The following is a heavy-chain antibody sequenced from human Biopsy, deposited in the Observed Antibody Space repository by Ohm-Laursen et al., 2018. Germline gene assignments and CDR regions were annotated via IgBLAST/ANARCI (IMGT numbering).Heavy chain of an antibody. D-gene: IGHD3-22*01. CDR3: ARDRGFYSDRTVPGYFDL. CDR2: VSYTGST. CDR1: GDSISSYY. J-gene: IGHJ2*01. V-gene: IGHV4-59*01. Sequence: SQTLSLTCIVSGDSISSYYWSWIRQPPGKGLEWIGYVSYTGSTDYNPSLQSRVTISVDTSKNHFSLRLRSVTPADTAMYYCARDRGFYSDRTVPGYFDLWGRGTLVTVSS.